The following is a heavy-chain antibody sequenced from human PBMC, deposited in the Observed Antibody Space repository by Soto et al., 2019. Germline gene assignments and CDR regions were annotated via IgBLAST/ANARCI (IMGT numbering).Heavy chain of an antibody. J-gene: IGHJ4*02. D-gene: IGHD6-6*01. CDR3: ARSRVSSSSPHFDY. Sequence: PSQTLSLTCAISGDSVSSNSAAWNWISQSPSRGLEWLGRTYYRSKWYNDYAVSVKSRITINPDTSKNQFSLQLNSVTPEDTAVYYCARSRVSSSSPHFDYWGQGTLVTVSS. CDR1: GDSVSSNSAA. V-gene: IGHV6-1*01. CDR2: TYYRSKWYN.